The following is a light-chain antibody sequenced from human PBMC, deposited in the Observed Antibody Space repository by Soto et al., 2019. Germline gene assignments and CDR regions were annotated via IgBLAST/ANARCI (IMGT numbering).Light chain of an antibody. CDR2: DAS. CDR3: QHYNSYPIT. CDR1: QSISSW. J-gene: IGKJ4*01. Sequence: DIQMTQTPSTLSASVGDRVTISCRASQSISSWLAWYQQKPGKAPKLLLYDASSLKSGVPSRFSGSRSGTEFTLSISSLQPDDFATYYCQHYNSYPITFGGGTKV. V-gene: IGKV1-5*01.